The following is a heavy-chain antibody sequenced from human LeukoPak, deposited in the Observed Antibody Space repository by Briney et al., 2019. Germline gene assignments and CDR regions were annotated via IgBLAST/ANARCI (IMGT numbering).Heavy chain of an antibody. CDR2: ISYDGSNK. CDR3: AKDVGEQQLVPGYFQH. J-gene: IGHJ1*01. CDR1: GFTFSSYG. Sequence: GGSLRLSCAASGFTFSSYGMHWVRQAPGKGLEWVAVISYDGSNKYYADSVKGRFTISRDNSKRTVFLQMNSLRVDDTAVYYCAKDVGEQQLVPGYFQHWGQGTLVTVSS. D-gene: IGHD6-13*01. V-gene: IGHV3-30*18.